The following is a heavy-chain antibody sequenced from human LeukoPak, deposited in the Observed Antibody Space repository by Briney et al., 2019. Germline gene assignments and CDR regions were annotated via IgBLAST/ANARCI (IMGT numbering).Heavy chain of an antibody. CDR1: GGSINFNGYH. CDR3: MRVELAAIVPAEPPYYYYYMDV. CDR2: FDHSGSS. J-gene: IGHJ6*03. D-gene: IGHD2-2*01. Sequence: TSETLSLTCTVSGGSINFNGYHWGWFRQSPGKGLELIVTFDHSGSSYYNPSLKSRGTISVDTSKNYVSLRLRSVTAADTAVYYCMRVELAAIVPAEPPYYYYYMDVWGKGTTVTVSS. V-gene: IGHV4-39*07.